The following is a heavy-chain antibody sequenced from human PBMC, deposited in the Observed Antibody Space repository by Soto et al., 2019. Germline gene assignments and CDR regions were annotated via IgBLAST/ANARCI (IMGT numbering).Heavy chain of an antibody. D-gene: IGHD2-2*03. CDR2: IAYDGITK. CDR3: AKGLDIVLVPGAIGPYYCYGVDV. V-gene: IGHV3-30*18. Sequence: QVQLVESGGGVVQPGRSLRLSCAASGFTFSSYGMNWVRQAPGKGLEWVALIAYDGITKYYADSVKGRFTISRDNFKNTQYLQMNSLRPADTAVYYCAKGLDIVLVPGAIGPYYCYGVDVWGQGTTVTVSS. J-gene: IGHJ6*02. CDR1: GFTFSSYG.